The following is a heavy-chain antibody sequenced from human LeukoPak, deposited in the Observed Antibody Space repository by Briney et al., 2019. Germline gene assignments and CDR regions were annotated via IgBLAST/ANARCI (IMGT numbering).Heavy chain of an antibody. J-gene: IGHJ4*02. V-gene: IGHV3-30-3*01. CDR2: ISYDGSNK. CDR3: ARDGTVVTEYYFDY. D-gene: IGHD4-23*01. Sequence: GGSLRLSCVASGFTFSSYAMSWVRQAPGKGLEWVAVISYDGSNKYYADSVKGRFTISRDNSKNTLYLQMNSLRAEDTAVYYYARDGTVVTEYYFDYWGQGTLVTVSS. CDR1: GFTFSSYA.